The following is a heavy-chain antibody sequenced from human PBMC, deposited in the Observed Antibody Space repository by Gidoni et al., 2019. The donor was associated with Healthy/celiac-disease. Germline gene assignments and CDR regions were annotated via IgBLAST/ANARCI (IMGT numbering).Heavy chain of an antibody. Sequence: EVKKPGASVKVSCQASGYTFTGYYMHWVRQAPGQGLEWMGWINPNSGGTNYAQKFQGRVTMTRDTSISTAYMELSRLRSDDTAVYYCARDVTGDPYYYYMDVWGKGTTVTVSS. CDR3: ARDVTGDPYYYYMDV. CDR1: GYTFTGYY. CDR2: INPNSGGT. V-gene: IGHV1-2*02. D-gene: IGHD7-27*01. J-gene: IGHJ6*03.